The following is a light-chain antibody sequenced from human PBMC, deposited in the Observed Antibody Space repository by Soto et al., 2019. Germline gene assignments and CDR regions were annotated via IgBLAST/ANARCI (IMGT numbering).Light chain of an antibody. CDR2: EVS. Sequence: QSALTQPPSASGSPGQSVTISCTGTSSDVGAYNYVSWYQQYPGKAPKLMISEVSKRPSGVPARFSGSKSGNTASLIVSALQSEDEADYYCSSYGGSNTFWLFGGGTKLTVL. CDR1: SSDVGAYNY. CDR3: SSYGGSNTFWL. V-gene: IGLV2-8*01. J-gene: IGLJ2*01.